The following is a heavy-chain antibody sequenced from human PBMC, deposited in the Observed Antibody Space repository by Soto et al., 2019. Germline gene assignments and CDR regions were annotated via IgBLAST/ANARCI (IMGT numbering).Heavy chain of an antibody. CDR1: GDTLSTHG. Sequence: QEQLVQSGAEVKKPGSSVKVSCKASGDTLSTHGIIWVRQAPGQGLEWMGGTIPIIGTTDYAEKFQGIVTITADESTATSYMELSSLRPDDTAVYYCAAGDSSDTGDHWGQGTLVTVSS. V-gene: IGHV1-69*01. CDR2: TIPIIGTT. J-gene: IGHJ4*02. D-gene: IGHD5-18*01. CDR3: AAGDSSDTGDH.